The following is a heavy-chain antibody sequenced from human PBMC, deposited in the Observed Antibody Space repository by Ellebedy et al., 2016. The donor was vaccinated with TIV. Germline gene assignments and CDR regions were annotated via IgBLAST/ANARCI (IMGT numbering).Heavy chain of an antibody. CDR3: TKDSGFVAALGTGY. D-gene: IGHD6-13*01. CDR1: GFTFSSYW. V-gene: IGHV3-23*01. J-gene: IGHJ4*02. Sequence: GESLKISCAASGFTFSSYWMSWVRQAPGKGLEWVSGISGFEQTTHYADSVEGRFAISRDNSKNTLYLQMNSLRVEDTAVYYCTKDSGFVAALGTGYWGPGTLVTVSS. CDR2: ISGFEQTT.